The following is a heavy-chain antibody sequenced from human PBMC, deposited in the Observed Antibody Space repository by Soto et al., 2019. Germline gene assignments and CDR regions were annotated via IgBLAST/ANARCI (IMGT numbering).Heavy chain of an antibody. CDR2: LYQGGIT. J-gene: IGHJ5*02. D-gene: IGHD2-8*01. Sequence: SETLSLTCTVSGGSLSGDGHSWRWIRQSPGEGLEWIVYLYQGGITQYDPSLNSLVSLSSDMSKNQFSLHLTSVTAADTAVYYCARAVYCTNGCCCPNWLDPWGQGILVTVSS. CDR3: ARAVYCTNGCCCPNWLDP. V-gene: IGHV4-30-2*06. CDR1: GGSLSGDGHS.